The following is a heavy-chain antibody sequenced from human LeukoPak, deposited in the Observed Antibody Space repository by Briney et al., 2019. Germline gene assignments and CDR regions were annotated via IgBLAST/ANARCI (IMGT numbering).Heavy chain of an antibody. V-gene: IGHV3-9*01. D-gene: IGHD5-18*01. Sequence: PGGSLRLSCAASGFTFDDYAMHWVRQAPGKGLEWGSGISWNSGSIGYADSVKGRFTISRDNAKNSLYLQMNSLRAEDTALYYCAKDTEDTAMVLGYWGQGTLVTVSS. CDR1: GFTFDDYA. J-gene: IGHJ4*02. CDR3: AKDTEDTAMVLGY. CDR2: ISWNSGSI.